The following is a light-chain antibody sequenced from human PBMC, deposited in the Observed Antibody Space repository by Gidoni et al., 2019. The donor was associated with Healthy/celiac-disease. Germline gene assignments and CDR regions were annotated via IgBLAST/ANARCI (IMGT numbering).Light chain of an antibody. CDR3: QVWDSSSDLVV. Sequence: SYVLTQPPSVSVPPGQTARITCGGNNIGSKSVHWYQQQPGQAPVLVVYDDSDRPSGTPERFSGSKAGNTATLTSSRVEAGDEADDYCQVWDSSSDLVVFGGGTKLTVL. CDR1: NIGSKS. J-gene: IGLJ2*01. V-gene: IGLV3-21*02. CDR2: DDS.